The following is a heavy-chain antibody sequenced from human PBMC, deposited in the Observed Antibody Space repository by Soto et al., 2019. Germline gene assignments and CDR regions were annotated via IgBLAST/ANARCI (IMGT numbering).Heavy chain of an antibody. CDR1: GFTFSSYW. D-gene: IGHD3-10*01. V-gene: IGHV3-7*04. CDR3: ARARIPYYYGSGSRFSFYYYYGMDV. J-gene: IGHJ6*02. Sequence: PGGSLRLSCAASGFTFSSYWMSWVRRAPGKGLEWVANIKQDGSEKYYVDSVKGRFTISRDNAKNSLYLQMNSLRAEDTAVYYCARARIPYYYGSGSRFSFYYYYGMDVWGQGTTVTVSS. CDR2: IKQDGSEK.